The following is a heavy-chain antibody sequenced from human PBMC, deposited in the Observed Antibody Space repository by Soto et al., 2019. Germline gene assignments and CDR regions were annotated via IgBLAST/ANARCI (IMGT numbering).Heavy chain of an antibody. CDR2: INHRGSA. D-gene: IGHD5-12*01. CDR1: GGSVSGYY. Sequence: PSETLSLTCAVYGGSVSGYYWSWIRQPPGKGLEWIGGINHRGSANYNPSLQSRVTISVDTSKSQFSLKLNSVTAADSAVYFCARLEGLATISYYFDFWGPGALVTVSS. V-gene: IGHV4-34*01. CDR3: ARLEGLATISYYFDF. J-gene: IGHJ4*02.